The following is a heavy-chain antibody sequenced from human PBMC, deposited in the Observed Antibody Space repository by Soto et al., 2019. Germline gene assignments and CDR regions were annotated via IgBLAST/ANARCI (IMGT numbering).Heavy chain of an antibody. CDR3: ARDLAAGDH. V-gene: IGHV1-46*01. J-gene: IGHJ4*02. Sequence: QVQLVQSGAEVKKPGASVKLSCRTSGYTFTHYYIHWVRQAPGQGLEWLALINPASGSTNYAQDFLGRVTLTMDTSTTTVYMELSGLRSEDTAIFYCARDLAAGDHWCQGTLVTVSS. D-gene: IGHD6-25*01. CDR1: GYTFTHYY. CDR2: INPASGST.